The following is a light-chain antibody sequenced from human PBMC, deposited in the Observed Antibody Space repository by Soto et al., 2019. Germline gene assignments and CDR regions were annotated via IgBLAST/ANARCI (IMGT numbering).Light chain of an antibody. J-gene: IGLJ3*02. CDR2: FHS. Sequence: QSVLTQPTSASGAPGQTVTISCSGSSSNIGTNPVNWYQQLPGTAPKLLIYFHSQRSSGVPDRFSGSKSGTSASLAISGLQSEDEADYYCSSYAGGIKWVFGGGTKVTVL. CDR1: SSNIGTNP. V-gene: IGLV1-44*01. CDR3: SSYAGGIKWV.